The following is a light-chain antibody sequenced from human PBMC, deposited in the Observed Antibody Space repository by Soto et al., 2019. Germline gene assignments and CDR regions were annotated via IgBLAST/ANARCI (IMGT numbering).Light chain of an antibody. CDR1: QGIRND. V-gene: IGKV1-6*01. CDR3: LQDYNYPRT. Sequence: AMQITQIPSPLHAPLGHRVPITCRASQGIRNDLSWYQQEPGKAPKLLIYAASSLQSGVPSRFSGSGSGTDFTLTISSLQPEDFATYYCLQDYNYPRTFGQGANLDI. J-gene: IGKJ1*01. CDR2: AAS.